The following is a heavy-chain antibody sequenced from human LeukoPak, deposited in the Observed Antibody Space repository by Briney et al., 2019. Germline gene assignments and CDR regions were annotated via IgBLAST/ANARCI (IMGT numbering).Heavy chain of an antibody. V-gene: IGHV4-59*02. J-gene: IGHJ4*02. Sequence: SETLSLTCVVSGGSVSGYYWGWIRQPPGRGLEWIGYVYYSGSTNYNPSFKSRITILVDTSRNQFSLQLSSVTAADTAVYYCARIHRYCSGGACYVLDNWGQGTLVAVSS. CDR1: GGSVSGYY. CDR3: ARIHRYCSGGACYVLDN. CDR2: VYYSGST. D-gene: IGHD2-15*01.